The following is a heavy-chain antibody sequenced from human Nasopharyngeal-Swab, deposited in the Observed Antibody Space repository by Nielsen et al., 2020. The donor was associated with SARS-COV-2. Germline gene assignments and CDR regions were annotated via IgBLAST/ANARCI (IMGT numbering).Heavy chain of an antibody. Sequence: VRQATGQGLEWMGGIIPIFGTANYAQKFQGRVTITADESTSTAYMELSSLRSEDTAMYYCARQNHLTGNFGYWGQGTLVTVSS. CDR3: ARQNHLTGNFGY. D-gene: IGHD1-14*01. CDR2: IIPIFGTA. V-gene: IGHV1-69*01. J-gene: IGHJ4*02.